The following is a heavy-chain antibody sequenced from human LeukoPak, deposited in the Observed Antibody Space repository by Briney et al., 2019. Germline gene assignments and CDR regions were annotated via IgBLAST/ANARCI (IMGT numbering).Heavy chain of an antibody. CDR2: IYFSWST. CDR3: ASSGSFGVEAFDI. Sequence: SETLSLTCTVSGGSISSYYWCWIRHPPRTGLELIGYIYFSWSTNYNPSLKSRVTISVDTSKNQFSLKLSSVTAADTAVYYGASSGSFGVEAFDIWGQGTMVTVSS. V-gene: IGHV4-59*13. CDR1: GGSISSYY. J-gene: IGHJ3*02. D-gene: IGHD1-26*01.